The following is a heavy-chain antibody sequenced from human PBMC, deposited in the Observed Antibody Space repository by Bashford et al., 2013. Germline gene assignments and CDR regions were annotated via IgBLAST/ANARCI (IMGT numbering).Heavy chain of an antibody. J-gene: IGHJ4*02. D-gene: IGHD6-13*01. CDR1: RFTFSSYG. Sequence: GSLRLSCAASRFTFSSYGMHWVRQAPGKGLEWVAVIWYDGSNKYYADSVKGRFTISRDNSKNTLYLQMNSLRAEDTAVYYCARDSGFGSSWYLLRRKYYFDYWGQGTLVTVSS. CDR3: ARDSGFGSSWYLLRRKYYFDY. V-gene: IGHV3-33*01. CDR2: IWYDGSNK.